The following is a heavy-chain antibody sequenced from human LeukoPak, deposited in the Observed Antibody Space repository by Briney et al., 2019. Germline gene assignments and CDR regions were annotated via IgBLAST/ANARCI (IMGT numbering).Heavy chain of an antibody. CDR3: ARGDSGSFSQFDC. V-gene: IGHV4-59*01. J-gene: IGHJ4*02. D-gene: IGHD1-26*01. CDR1: GGSISSYY. Sequence: SETLSLTCTVSGGSISSYYWSWIRQPPGKGLEWIGYIYYSGSTNYNPSLKSRVTISVDTSKNQFSLKLTSVTAADTAVYYCARGDSGSFSQFDCWGQGTLVTVSS. CDR2: IYYSGST.